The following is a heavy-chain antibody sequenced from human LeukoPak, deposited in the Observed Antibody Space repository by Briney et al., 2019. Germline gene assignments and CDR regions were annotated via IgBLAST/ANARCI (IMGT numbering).Heavy chain of an antibody. J-gene: IGHJ4*02. Sequence: GASVKVSCKASGYTLTDYFIHWVRQAPGQGLEWMGWINPNSSVTNSAQKFQGRVTMTRDTSISTGYMELSRLRSDDTAVYYCARADYVWGSYRYSYWGQGTLVTVSS. CDR3: ARADYVWGSYRYSY. V-gene: IGHV1-2*02. D-gene: IGHD3-16*02. CDR1: GYTLTDYF. CDR2: INPNSSVT.